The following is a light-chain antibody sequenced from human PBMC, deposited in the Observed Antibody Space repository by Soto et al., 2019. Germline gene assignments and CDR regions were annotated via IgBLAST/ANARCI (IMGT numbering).Light chain of an antibody. CDR1: QSISSW. J-gene: IGKJ1*01. Sequence: DIQITQSPSTLSASVGDRVTITCRASQSISSWLAWYQQKAGKAPNLLIYKASRLESGVPSRFSGSGSETEFTLTISGLQPGDSATYYCQQYNSYSPTFGQGTKVDI. CDR2: KAS. V-gene: IGKV1-5*03. CDR3: QQYNSYSPT.